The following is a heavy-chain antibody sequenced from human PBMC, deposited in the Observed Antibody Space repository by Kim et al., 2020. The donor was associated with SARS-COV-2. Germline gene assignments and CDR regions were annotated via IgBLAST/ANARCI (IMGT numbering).Heavy chain of an antibody. V-gene: IGHV4-59*01. CDR2: IFHGGST. J-gene: IGHJ4*02. CDR1: GGSISNYY. D-gene: IGHD1-1*01. Sequence: SETLSLTCTVSGGSISNYYWSWIRQPPGKRLEWIGYIFHGGSTNYSPSLKSRVTISVDTSKNQISLNLRSVTAADTAVYYCARGNDRFDYWGQGTLVTVS. CDR3: ARGNDRFDY.